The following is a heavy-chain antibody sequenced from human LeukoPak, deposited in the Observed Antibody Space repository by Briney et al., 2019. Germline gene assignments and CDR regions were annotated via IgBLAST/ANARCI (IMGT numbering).Heavy chain of an antibody. CDR3: ARGPRITMVRGVSRRSASFDY. J-gene: IGHJ4*02. D-gene: IGHD3-10*01. CDR1: GGSFSGYY. CDR2: INHSGST. V-gene: IGHV4-34*01. Sequence: PSEILSLTCAVYGGSFSGYYWSWIRQPPGKGLEWIGKINHSGSTNYNPSLKSRVTISVDTSKNQFSLKLSSVTAADTAVYYCARGPRITMVRGVSRRSASFDYWGQGTLVTVSS.